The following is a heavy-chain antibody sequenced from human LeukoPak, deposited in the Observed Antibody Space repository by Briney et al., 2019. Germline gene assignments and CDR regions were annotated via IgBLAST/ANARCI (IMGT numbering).Heavy chain of an antibody. CDR3: DASVFEVGTTSGVFDF. D-gene: IGHD1-26*01. CDR1: GYTFSSYG. Sequence: ASVKVSCKASGYTFSSYGISWVRQAPGQGLEWMGWISGYSRNTYYGQKFQGRMSLTTDASMNTAYMELKRPRSDDTAIYTRDASVFEVGTTSGVFDFWGQGALVTVSS. J-gene: IGHJ4*02. V-gene: IGHV1-18*01. CDR2: ISGYSRNT.